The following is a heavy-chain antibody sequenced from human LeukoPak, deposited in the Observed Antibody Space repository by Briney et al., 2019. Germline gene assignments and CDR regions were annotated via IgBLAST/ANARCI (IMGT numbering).Heavy chain of an antibody. CDR2: NSNTGSTT. D-gene: IGHD1-26*01. CDR1: GFTFSDYY. J-gene: IGHJ4*02. V-gene: IGHV3-11*04. CDR3: TRVRGSYSVDY. Sequence: PGGSLRLSCAASGFTFSDYYMSWIRQAPGKGLEWVSYNSNTGSTTHYADSVKGRFTISRDNAKNSLHLQMNSLRAEDTAVYYCTRVRGSYSVDYWGQGTLVTVSS.